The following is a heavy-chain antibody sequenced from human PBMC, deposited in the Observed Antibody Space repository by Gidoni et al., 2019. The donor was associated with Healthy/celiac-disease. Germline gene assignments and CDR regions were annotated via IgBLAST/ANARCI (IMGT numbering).Heavy chain of an antibody. CDR3: SKGSEYSGYGGYAFDI. CDR2: ISPIFGTA. D-gene: IGHD5-12*01. Sequence: QVQPVQSGPEVKKTVSSVKVSCKVSGGTFISYAISWVRPALGQGREWMRGISPIFGTANYAQKFQGRVTITADESTSTAYMELSSLRSEDTAVYYCSKGSEYSGYGGYAFDIWGQGTMVTVSS. J-gene: IGHJ3*02. CDR1: GGTFISYA. V-gene: IGHV1-69*01.